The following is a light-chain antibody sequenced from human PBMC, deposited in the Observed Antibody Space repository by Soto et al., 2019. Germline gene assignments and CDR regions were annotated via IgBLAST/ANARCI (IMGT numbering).Light chain of an antibody. V-gene: IGKV3-20*01. Sequence: EIVMTQSPGTLSLSPGERGTLSCRASQSVSNNYLARYQRKPGQAPRLLIYGASSRATGIPDRFSGSGSGTDFTLTISRLEPEDFAVYYCQQYGGSPLYTFGQGTKLEIK. CDR1: QSVSNNY. CDR3: QQYGGSPLYT. J-gene: IGKJ2*01. CDR2: GAS.